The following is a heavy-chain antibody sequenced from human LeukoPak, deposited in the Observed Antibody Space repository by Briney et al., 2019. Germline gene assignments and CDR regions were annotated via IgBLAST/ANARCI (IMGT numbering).Heavy chain of an antibody. J-gene: IGHJ4*02. CDR3: ARDTSGWYKRFDY. D-gene: IGHD6-19*01. V-gene: IGHV3-48*03. CDR2: ISGSGSTI. CDR1: GFTFSSYE. Sequence: GGSLRLSCAASGFTFSSYEMNWVRQAPGKGLEWISYISGSGSTIYYADSVKGRFTTSRDNAKNSLYLQMNSLRAEDTAVYYCARDTSGWYKRFDYWGQGTLVTVSS.